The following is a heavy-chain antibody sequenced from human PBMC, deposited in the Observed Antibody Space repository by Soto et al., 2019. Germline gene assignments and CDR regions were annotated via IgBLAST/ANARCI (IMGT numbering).Heavy chain of an antibody. D-gene: IGHD1-7*01. CDR3: ARGRMAGTETMGY. CDR2: IKHSGST. CDR1: GGSFSNYY. J-gene: IGHJ4*02. V-gene: IGHV4-34*01. Sequence: QVQLQQWRAGLLKPSETLSLTCAVYGGSFSNYYWSWIRQPPGKGLEWIGEIKHSGSTNYNPSLKSRVTISVDTSENQFSLKLSSVTAADTAVYCCARGRMAGTETMGYWGQGTLVTVSS.